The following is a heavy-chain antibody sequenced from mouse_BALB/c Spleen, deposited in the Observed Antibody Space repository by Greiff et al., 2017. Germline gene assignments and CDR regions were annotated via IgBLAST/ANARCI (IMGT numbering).Heavy chain of an antibody. D-gene: IGHD2-2*01. V-gene: IGHV7-3*02. CDR2: IRNKANGYTT. J-gene: IGHJ4*01. CDR1: GFTFTDSY. Sequence: EVKLVESGGGLVQPGGSLRLSCATSGFTFTDSYMSWVRQPPGKALEWLGFIRNKANGYTTEYSASVKGRFTISRDNSQSILYLQMNTLRAEDSATYYCAREGYIYAMDYWGQGTSVTVSS. CDR3: AREGYIYAMDY.